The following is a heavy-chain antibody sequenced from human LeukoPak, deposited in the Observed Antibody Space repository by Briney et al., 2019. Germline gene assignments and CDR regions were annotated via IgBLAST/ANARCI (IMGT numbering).Heavy chain of an antibody. CDR2: IWYDGSNK. D-gene: IGHD3-16*02. CDR3: ARVFDYVWGSYRYPAFDI. Sequence: GRSLRLSCAASGFTFSSYSMHWVRQAPGKGLEWVAVIWYDGSNKYYADSVKGRFTISRDNSKNTLYLQMNSLRAEDTAVYYCARVFDYVWGSYRYPAFDIWGQGTMVTVSS. J-gene: IGHJ3*02. V-gene: IGHV3-33*01. CDR1: GFTFSSYS.